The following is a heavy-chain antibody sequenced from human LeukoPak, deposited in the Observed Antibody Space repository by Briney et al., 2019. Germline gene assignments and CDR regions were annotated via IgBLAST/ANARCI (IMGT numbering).Heavy chain of an antibody. CDR3: VRDLILVWTPGDDFDH. CDR1: GFTFSNYW. CDR2: INERATII. D-gene: IGHD3-16*01. Sequence: GGSLRLSCAASGFTFSNYWMHWVRQAPGKGLEWVSRINERATIISYADSVKGRFTISREHARNTLYLRMNSLTAEDTAVYYCVRDLILVWTPGDDFDHWGQGTLVTVSS. V-gene: IGHV3-74*01. J-gene: IGHJ4*02.